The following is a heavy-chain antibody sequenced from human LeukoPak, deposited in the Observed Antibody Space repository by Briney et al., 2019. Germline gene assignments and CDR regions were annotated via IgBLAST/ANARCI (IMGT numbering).Heavy chain of an antibody. CDR2: ISSNGGST. V-gene: IGHV3-64*01. D-gene: IGHD1-26*01. Sequence: GGSLRLSCAASGFTFSSYAMHWVRQAPGKGLEYVSAISSNGGSTYYANSVKGRFTISRDNSKNTLYLQMGSLRAEDMAVYYRARDLSRSGPGAFDIWGQGTMVTVSS. CDR1: GFTFSSYA. J-gene: IGHJ3*02. CDR3: ARDLSRSGPGAFDI.